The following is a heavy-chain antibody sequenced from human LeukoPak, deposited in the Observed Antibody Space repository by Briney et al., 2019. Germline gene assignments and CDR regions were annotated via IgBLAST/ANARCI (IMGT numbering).Heavy chain of an antibody. Sequence: GGSLRLSCAASEFTFSSYAMSWVRQAPGKGLEWVSLISGSGGSGGSTYYADSVKGRFTISRDNSKSKLYLQMNSLRAEDTALYYCAKGTPFYAMEVWGQGTTVIVSS. CDR1: EFTFSSYA. CDR2: ISGSGGSGGST. CDR3: AKGTPFYAMEV. D-gene: IGHD1-7*01. J-gene: IGHJ6*02. V-gene: IGHV3-23*01.